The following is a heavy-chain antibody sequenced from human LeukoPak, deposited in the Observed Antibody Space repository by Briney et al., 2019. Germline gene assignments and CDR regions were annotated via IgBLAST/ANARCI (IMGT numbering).Heavy chain of an antibody. Sequence: SETLSLTCTVSGGSISGYYWSWIRQPPGKGLEWIGEINHSGSTNYNPSLKSRVTISVDTSKSQFSLKLSSVTAADTAVYYCASVYDSSGYYPFWGQGTLVTVSS. CDR3: ASVYDSSGYYPF. CDR2: INHSGST. CDR1: GGSISGYY. J-gene: IGHJ4*02. V-gene: IGHV4-34*01. D-gene: IGHD3-22*01.